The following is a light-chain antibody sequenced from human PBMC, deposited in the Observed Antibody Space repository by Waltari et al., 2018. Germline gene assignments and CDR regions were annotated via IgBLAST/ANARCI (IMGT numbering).Light chain of an antibody. CDR2: AAS. J-gene: IGKJ4*01. Sequence: DIQMTQSPSSLSASVGDRVTIHCRASQRISSYLNWYQQKPGKAPKLLIYAASSLQSGVPSRFSGSGSGTDFTLTISSLQPEDFATYYCQQSYSTPPSTFGGGTKVEIK. CDR3: QQSYSTPPST. V-gene: IGKV1-39*01. CDR1: QRISSY.